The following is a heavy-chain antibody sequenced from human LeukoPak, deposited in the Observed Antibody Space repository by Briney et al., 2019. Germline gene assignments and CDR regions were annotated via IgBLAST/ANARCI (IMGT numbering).Heavy chain of an antibody. Sequence: HSGGSLRLSCAASGFTFSSYSMNWVRQAPGKGLEWVSHISSSSSTIYYADSVKGRFTISRDNAKNSLYLQMNSLRAEDTAVYYCAKNIAAAGSLDYWGQGTLVTVSS. D-gene: IGHD6-13*01. CDR1: GFTFSSYS. CDR2: ISSSSSTI. CDR3: AKNIAAAGSLDY. V-gene: IGHV3-48*04. J-gene: IGHJ4*02.